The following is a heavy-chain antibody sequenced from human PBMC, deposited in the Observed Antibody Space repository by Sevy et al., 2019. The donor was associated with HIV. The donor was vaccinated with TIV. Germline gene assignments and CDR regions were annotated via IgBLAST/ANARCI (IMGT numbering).Heavy chain of an antibody. Sequence: SLRLSCAASGFSFSSNVMSWVRQTPAKGLEWVSSIAASDGTTFYADSVKGRFTISRDNSKNTLFLQMSSLRAEDTAVYYCTKRPLGSPNFYFQYWGQGTLVTVSS. CDR2: IAASDGTT. D-gene: IGHD2-8*01. CDR1: GFSFSSNV. V-gene: IGHV3-23*01. J-gene: IGHJ4*02. CDR3: TKRPLGSPNFYFQY.